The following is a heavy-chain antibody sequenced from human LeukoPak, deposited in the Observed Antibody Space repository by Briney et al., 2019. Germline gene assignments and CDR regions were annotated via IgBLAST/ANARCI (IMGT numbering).Heavy chain of an antibody. CDR3: ARANDFWSGYCPGY. CDR1: GYTFTSYD. CDR2: MNPNSGNT. V-gene: IGHV1-8*01. J-gene: IGHJ4*02. D-gene: IGHD3-3*01. Sequence: VKVSCKASGYTFTSYDINWVRQGPGQGLEWMGWMNPNSGNTGYAQKFQGRVTMTRNASISTACMELSSLRSEDTAVYYCARANDFWSGYCPGYWGQGTLVTVSS.